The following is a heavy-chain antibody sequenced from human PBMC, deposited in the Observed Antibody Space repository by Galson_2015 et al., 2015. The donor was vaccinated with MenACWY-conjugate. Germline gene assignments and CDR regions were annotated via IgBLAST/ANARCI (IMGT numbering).Heavy chain of an antibody. D-gene: IGHD6-19*01. CDR2: TYYRARWFN. CDR1: GDSVSSNSAA. Sequence: CAISGDSVSSNSAAWSRIRQSPSRGREWLGRTYYRARWFNDYSESVRSRITINPDTSKNQFSLQLSSQTPEDTAVYYCARDKGYLSGWYSSALNWFDSWGQGTLVTVSS. CDR3: ARDKGYLSGWYSSALNWFDS. J-gene: IGHJ5*01. V-gene: IGHV6-1*01.